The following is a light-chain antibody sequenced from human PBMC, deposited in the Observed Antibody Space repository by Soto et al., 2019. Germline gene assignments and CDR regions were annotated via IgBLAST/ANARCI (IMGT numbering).Light chain of an antibody. CDR1: QNVKTR. J-gene: IGKJ4*01. CDR3: QQYDDWPFT. Sequence: VMTKSPATMSVSPGERATLYCRASQNVKTRLAWYQQKPGQAPRLLIYVAFTRANGIPARFSGSASGTEFTLTIRSLQSEAFAVYYCQQYDDWPFTFCGGTKVESK. CDR2: VAF. V-gene: IGKV3-15*01.